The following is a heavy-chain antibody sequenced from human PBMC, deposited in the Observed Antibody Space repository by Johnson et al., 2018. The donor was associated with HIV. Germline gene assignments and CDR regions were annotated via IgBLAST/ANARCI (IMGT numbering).Heavy chain of an antibody. J-gene: IGHJ3*02. V-gene: IGHV3-66*02. D-gene: IGHD3-22*01. CDR2: IYTSGDT. CDR1: GFTFSNNY. Sequence: MQLVESGGGVVQPGRSLRLSCAASGFTFSNNYVSWVRQAPGKGLEWVSVIYTSGDTYYADSVKGRFTISRDNSKNTVYLQMSSLRAEDTAVYHCARDQDWGYYDSTAFDIWGQGTMVTVSS. CDR3: ARDQDWGYYDSTAFDI.